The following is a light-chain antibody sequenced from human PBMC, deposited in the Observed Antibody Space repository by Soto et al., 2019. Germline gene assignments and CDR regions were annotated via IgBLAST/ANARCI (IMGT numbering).Light chain of an antibody. CDR2: DVS. J-gene: IGKJ1*01. V-gene: IGKV1-5*01. CDR1: QSISPW. Sequence: DIQMTQSPSTLSASVGDRVTITCRASQSISPWLAWYQQKPGKAPKLLIYDVSSLERGVPSRFSGSGSGTEFTLSITSLQPDDFATYYCQRYNSYPWAFGQGTKVEIK. CDR3: QRYNSYPWA.